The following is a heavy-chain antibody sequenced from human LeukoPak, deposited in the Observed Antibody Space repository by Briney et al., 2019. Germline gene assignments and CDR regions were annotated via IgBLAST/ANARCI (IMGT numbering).Heavy chain of an antibody. D-gene: IGHD3-10*01. V-gene: IGHV3-21*01. CDR3: ARIPFTMVRGVTAYYYYGMDV. CDR2: ISSSSSYI. Sequence: GGSLRLSCAASGFTFSSYSMNWVRQALGKGLEWVSSISSSSSYIYYADSVTGRSTISRDNAKNSLYLQMNSLRAEDTAVYYCARIPFTMVRGVTAYYYYGMDVWGKGTTVTVSS. CDR1: GFTFSSYS. J-gene: IGHJ6*04.